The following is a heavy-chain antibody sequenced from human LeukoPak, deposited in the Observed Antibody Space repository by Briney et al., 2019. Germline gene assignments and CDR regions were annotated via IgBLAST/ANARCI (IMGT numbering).Heavy chain of an antibody. CDR2: ISGSGGST. D-gene: IGHD6-19*01. J-gene: IGHJ4*02. CDR1: GFTFSTYA. V-gene: IGHV3-23*01. CDR3: AKTTSGWYDAIDY. Sequence: GGSLRLSCAASGFTFSTYAMSWVRQAPGKGLEWVSAISGSGGSTYYADSVKGRFTISRDNSRNTLCLQMNSLRAEDTAVYYCAKTTSGWYDAIDYWGQGTLVTVSS.